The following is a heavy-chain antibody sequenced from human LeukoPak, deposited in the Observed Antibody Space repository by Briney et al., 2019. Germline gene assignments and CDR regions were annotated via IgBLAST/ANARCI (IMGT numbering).Heavy chain of an antibody. CDR3: ARTRLRYFDWSLPHDAFDI. CDR2: ISAYNGNT. V-gene: IGHV1-18*01. CDR1: GYTFTSHG. D-gene: IGHD3-9*01. J-gene: IGHJ3*02. Sequence: ASVKVSCKASGYTFTSHGISWVRQAPGQGLEWMGWISAYNGNTNYAQKLQGRVTMTTDTSTSTAYMELRSLRSDDTAVYYCARTRLRYFDWSLPHDAFDIWGQGTMVTVSS.